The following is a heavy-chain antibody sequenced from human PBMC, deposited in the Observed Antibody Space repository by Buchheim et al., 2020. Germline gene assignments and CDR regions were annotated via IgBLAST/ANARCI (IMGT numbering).Heavy chain of an antibody. CDR2: IKQDGSEK. CDR3: AREGFRDCGMDV. CDR1: GFTFSDYW. V-gene: IGHV3-7*04. J-gene: IGHJ6*02. Sequence: EVQLVESGGGLVQPGGSLRLSCAASGFTFSDYWMSWVRQAPGKGLEWVANIKQDGSEKYYVDSVKGRFTIPRANAKYSLYLQRSSLRAEDTAVYYCAREGFRDCGMDVWGQGTT.